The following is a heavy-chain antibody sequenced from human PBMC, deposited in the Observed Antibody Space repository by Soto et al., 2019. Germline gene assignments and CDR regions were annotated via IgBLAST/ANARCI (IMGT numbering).Heavy chain of an antibody. CDR2: ISYDGSNK. J-gene: IGHJ4*02. CDR3: ARGGAAYCGGDCYSYYFDY. D-gene: IGHD2-21*02. Sequence: PGGSLRLSCAASGFTFSSYAMHWVRQAPGKGLEWVAVISYDGSNKYYADSVKGRFTISRDNSKNTLYLQMNSLRAEDTAVYYCARGGAAYCGGDCYSYYFDYWGQGTLVTVSS. CDR1: GFTFSSYA. V-gene: IGHV3-30-3*01.